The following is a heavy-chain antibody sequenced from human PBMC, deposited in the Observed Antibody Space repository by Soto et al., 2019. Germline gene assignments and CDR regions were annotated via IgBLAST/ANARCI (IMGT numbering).Heavy chain of an antibody. V-gene: IGHV3-23*01. J-gene: IGHJ4*02. CDR3: AASSRYYDFWSGYYGDFDY. D-gene: IGHD3-3*01. Sequence: GGSLRLSCAASGFTFSSYAMSWVRQAPGKGLEWVSAISGSGGSTYYADSVKGRFTISRDNSKNTLYLQMNSLRAEDTAVYYCAASSRYYDFWSGYYGDFDYWGQGTLVTVSS. CDR1: GFTFSSYA. CDR2: ISGSGGST.